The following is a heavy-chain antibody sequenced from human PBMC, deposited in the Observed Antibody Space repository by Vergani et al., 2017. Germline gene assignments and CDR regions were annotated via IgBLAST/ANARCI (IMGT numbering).Heavy chain of an antibody. J-gene: IGHJ4*02. CDR3: ASNYVLLGEPMSPFDY. V-gene: IGHV1-69*11. CDR2: IIPTLGPA. Sequence: VQLVQSGAEEKNPGSSVKVPCKASGGNFSSYAISWVRQAPGHGLEWMRRIIPTLGPANYPRKFKVRVTITVDESTRTAYMELSSLRSEDMAVYYCASNYVLLGEPMSPFDYWGQGTLVTVSS. D-gene: IGHD3-10*01. CDR1: GGNFSSYA.